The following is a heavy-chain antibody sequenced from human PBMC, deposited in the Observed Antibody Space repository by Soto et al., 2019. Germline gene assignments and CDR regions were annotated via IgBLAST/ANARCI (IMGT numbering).Heavy chain of an antibody. J-gene: IGHJ4*02. CDR3: ARAPSYGGNSEEFDY. CDR1: GGSVSSGDYY. D-gene: IGHD4-17*01. Sequence: SETLSLTCSVSGGSVSSGDYYWSWIRQHPGKGLEWIGYIYYSGSTYYNPSLKSRVTISVDTSKNQFSLKLGSVTAADTAVYYCARAPSYGGNSEEFDYWGQGXLVTVSS. CDR2: IYYSGST. V-gene: IGHV4-31*03.